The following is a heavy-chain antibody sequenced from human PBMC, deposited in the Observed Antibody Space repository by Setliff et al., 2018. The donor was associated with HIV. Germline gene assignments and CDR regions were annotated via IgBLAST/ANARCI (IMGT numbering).Heavy chain of an antibody. J-gene: IGHJ4*02. D-gene: IGHD5-12*01. Sequence: SETLSLTCSVSGASLQSYYWSWIRQPAGKGLQWIGRIYYVGWSKYNPSLEDRVTMSVDTSKNQFSLKLSSVTAADTAVYYCARQNSGYAPGPFDYWGQGILVTVSS. CDR3: ARQNSGYAPGPFDY. CDR1: GASLQSYY. V-gene: IGHV4-4*07. CDR2: IYYVGWS.